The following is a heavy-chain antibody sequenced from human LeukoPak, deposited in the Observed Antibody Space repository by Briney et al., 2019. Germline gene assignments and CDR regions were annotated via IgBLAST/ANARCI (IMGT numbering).Heavy chain of an antibody. D-gene: IGHD2-2*01. CDR3: ARVGYCSTTSCYWRAFDC. CDR1: GFTFSSYW. Sequence: GGSLRLSCAASGFTFSSYWMSWVRQAPGKGLEWVANIKQDGSEQYYVDSVKGRFTISRDSAKNSLYLQMNSLRAEDTAVYYCARVGYCSTTSCYWRAFDCWGQGTLVTVSS. CDR2: IKQDGSEQ. V-gene: IGHV3-7*01. J-gene: IGHJ4*02.